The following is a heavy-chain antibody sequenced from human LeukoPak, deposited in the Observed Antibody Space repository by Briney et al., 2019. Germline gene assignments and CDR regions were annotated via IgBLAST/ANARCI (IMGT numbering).Heavy chain of an antibody. D-gene: IGHD6-13*01. CDR3: AKDQYSSSWPGAFDI. CDR2: ISGSGGST. J-gene: IGHJ3*02. Sequence: GGSLRLSCAASGFTFSSYAMSWVRQAPGKGLEWFSAISGSGGSTYYADSVKGRFTISRDSSKNTLYLQMNSLRAEDTAVYYCAKDQYSSSWPGAFDIWGQGTMVTVSS. V-gene: IGHV3-23*01. CDR1: GFTFSSYA.